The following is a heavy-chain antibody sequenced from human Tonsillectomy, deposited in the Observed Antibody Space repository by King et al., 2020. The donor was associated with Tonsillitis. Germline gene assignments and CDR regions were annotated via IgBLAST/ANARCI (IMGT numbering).Heavy chain of an antibody. J-gene: IGHJ3*02. Sequence: VQLVESGGGLVQPGGSLRLSCEVSGFTYSNFWMSWVRQAPGKGLEWVANIREDGRKQNYVDSVRGRFTISRDNAKNSLYLQMNSLRAEDTAMYYCVRDNSRKQGSVWYDDFDIWDQGTLVTVSS. CDR2: IREDGRKQ. D-gene: IGHD6-19*01. V-gene: IGHV3-7*04. CDR1: GFTYSNFW. CDR3: VRDNSRKQGSVWYDDFDI.